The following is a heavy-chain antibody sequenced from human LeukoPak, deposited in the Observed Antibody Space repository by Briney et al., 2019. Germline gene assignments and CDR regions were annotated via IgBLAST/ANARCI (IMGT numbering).Heavy chain of an antibody. Sequence: GSLRLSCAASGFTVSSNYMSWVRQAPGKGLEWVSVIYSGGSTYYADSVKGRFTISRDNSKNTLYLQMNSLRAEDTAVYYCAKDIYYDFWSADYWGQGTLVTVSS. CDR3: AKDIYYDFWSADY. J-gene: IGHJ4*02. V-gene: IGHV3-53*01. CDR2: IYSGGST. D-gene: IGHD3-3*01. CDR1: GFTVSSNY.